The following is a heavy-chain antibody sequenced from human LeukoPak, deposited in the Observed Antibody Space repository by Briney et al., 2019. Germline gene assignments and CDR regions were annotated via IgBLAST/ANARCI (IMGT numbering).Heavy chain of an antibody. V-gene: IGHV1-8*03. CDR1: GYTFSNYD. CDR2: MSPTNGDT. Sequence: ASVKVSCKASGYTFSNYDINWMRQATGQGLEWMAWMSPTNGDTGYAQKFQGRVTLTRDTSMSTAYTELTTLTPEDTAVYFCARQWNWNQGGPFDISGQGTLVTVSS. D-gene: IGHD1-1*01. J-gene: IGHJ3*02. CDR3: ARQWNWNQGGPFDI.